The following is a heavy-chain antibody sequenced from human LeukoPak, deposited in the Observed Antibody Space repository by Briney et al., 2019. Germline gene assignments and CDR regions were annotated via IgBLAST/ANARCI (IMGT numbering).Heavy chain of an antibody. J-gene: IGHJ4*02. D-gene: IGHD6-13*01. CDR2: ISAYNGNT. CDR1: GYTFTSYG. V-gene: IGHV1-18*01. Sequence: ASVKVSCKASGYTFTSYGISWVRQAPGQGLEWMGWISAYNGNTNYAQKLQGRVTMTTDTSTSTAYMELRSLRSDDTAVYYCARGYRIAVAGTAAFDYWGQGTLVTVSS. CDR3: ARGYRIAVAGTAAFDY.